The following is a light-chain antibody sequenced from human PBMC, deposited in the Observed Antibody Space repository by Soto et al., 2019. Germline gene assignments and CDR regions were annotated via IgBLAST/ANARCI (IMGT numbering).Light chain of an antibody. CDR2: AAS. CDR3: QQGYSTLPYT. J-gene: IGKJ2*01. Sequence: DIPMTQSPSSLSASVGDRVTITCRASQSISSYLNWYQQKPGKAPKLLIYAASSLQSGVPSRFSGSGSGTDFTLTISSLQPEDFATYYCQQGYSTLPYTFGQGTKLEI. CDR1: QSISSY. V-gene: IGKV1-39*01.